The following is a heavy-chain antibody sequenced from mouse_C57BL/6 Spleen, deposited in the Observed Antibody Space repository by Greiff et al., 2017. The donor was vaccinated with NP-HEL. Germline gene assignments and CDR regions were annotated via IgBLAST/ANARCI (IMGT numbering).Heavy chain of an antibody. CDR2: IDPETGGT. CDR3: TREGSNSLDY. J-gene: IGHJ2*01. D-gene: IGHD3-3*01. V-gene: IGHV1-15*01. Sequence: QVHVQQSGAELVRPGASVTLSCKASGYTFTDYEMHWVKQTPVHGLEWIGAIDPETGGTAYNQKFKGKAILTADKSSSTAYMELRSLTSEDSAVYYCTREGSNSLDYWGQGTTLTVSS. CDR1: GYTFTDYE.